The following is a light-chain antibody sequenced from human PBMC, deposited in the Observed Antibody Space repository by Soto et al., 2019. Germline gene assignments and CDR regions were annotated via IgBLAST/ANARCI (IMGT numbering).Light chain of an antibody. CDR1: QDISNY. Sequence: DIQMTQSPSSLSASVGDRVTITCQASQDISNYLSWYQQRPGKAPKLLIYDSSNLETGVPSRFSGGGSGTHFIFTISSLQPEDIATYYCQQSDSLPLTFGGGTKVDIK. V-gene: IGKV1-33*01. CDR2: DSS. J-gene: IGKJ4*01. CDR3: QQSDSLPLT.